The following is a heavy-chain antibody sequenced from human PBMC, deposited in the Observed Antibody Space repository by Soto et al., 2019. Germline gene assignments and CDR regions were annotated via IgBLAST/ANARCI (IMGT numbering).Heavy chain of an antibody. CDR1: GYSFTSYW. D-gene: IGHD4-17*01. Sequence: GESLKISCKGSGYSFTSYWISWVLQMPGKGLEWMGRIDPSDSYTNYSPSFHGHVTISVDTSISTAYLQWSSLKASDTAMYYCASFGTVTYGIYFCGQGTLVIVSS. CDR3: ASFGTVTYGIYF. J-gene: IGHJ4*02. CDR2: IDPSDSYT. V-gene: IGHV5-10-1*01.